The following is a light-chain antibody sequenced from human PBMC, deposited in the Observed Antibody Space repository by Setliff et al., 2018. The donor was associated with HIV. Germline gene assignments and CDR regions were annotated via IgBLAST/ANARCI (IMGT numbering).Light chain of an antibody. CDR3: SSYTSSGTPV. Sequence: QSVLAQPASVSGSPGQSITTACTGTSSDVGGYNYVSWFQQHPGKAPKLMIYDVTNRPSGVSNRFSGSKSGNTASLTISGLQAEDEADYYCSSYTSSGTPVFGTGTKVTVL. J-gene: IGLJ1*01. V-gene: IGLV2-14*03. CDR1: SSDVGGYNY. CDR2: DVT.